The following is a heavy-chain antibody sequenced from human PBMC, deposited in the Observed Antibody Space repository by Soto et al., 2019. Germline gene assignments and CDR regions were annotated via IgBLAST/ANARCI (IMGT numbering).Heavy chain of an antibody. CDR3: ARGRASGSYYLLDY. V-gene: IGHV1-8*01. J-gene: IGHJ4*02. Sequence: ASVKVSCKASGDTFTTYDINWVRQATGHGLEWMGWINPNSGNIGYAQRFQGRVTMTRDTAIRTAYMEVSSLRSDDTAVYYCARGRASGSYYLLDYWGQGXLVTVSS. CDR2: INPNSGNI. D-gene: IGHD3-10*01. CDR1: GDTFTTYD.